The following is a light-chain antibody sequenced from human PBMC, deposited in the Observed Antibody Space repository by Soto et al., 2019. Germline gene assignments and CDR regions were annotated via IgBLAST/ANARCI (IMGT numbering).Light chain of an antibody. Sequence: DIQMTQSPSSLSASVGDRVTITCRASQSINKYLNWYQQKPGTAPKLLIYGASSLQSGVPSRFSGSASGTDLILTVSSLQPEDFATYYCQQSYITPFTFGPGTKVDVK. CDR2: GAS. J-gene: IGKJ3*01. CDR1: QSINKY. CDR3: QQSYITPFT. V-gene: IGKV1-39*01.